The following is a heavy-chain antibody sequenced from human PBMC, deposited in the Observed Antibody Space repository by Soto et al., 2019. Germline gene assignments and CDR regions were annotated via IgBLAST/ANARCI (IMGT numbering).Heavy chain of an antibody. J-gene: IGHJ3*02. CDR1: GFTVSSNY. D-gene: IGHD1-26*01. Sequence: GESLKISCAASGFTVSSNYMSWVRQAPGKGLEWVSVIYSCGSTYYADSVKGRFTISRDNSKNTLYLQMNSLRAEDTAVYYCARVLSVVGATTGYDAFDIWGQGTMVTVSS. CDR2: IYSCGST. V-gene: IGHV3-66*03. CDR3: ARVLSVVGATTGYDAFDI.